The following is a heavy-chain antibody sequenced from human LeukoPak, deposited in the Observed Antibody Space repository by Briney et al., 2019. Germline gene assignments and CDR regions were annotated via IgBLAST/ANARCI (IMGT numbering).Heavy chain of an antibody. J-gene: IGHJ4*02. CDR1: GLTYRNYY. CDR2: ISDDGSYA. D-gene: IGHD4/OR15-4a*01. CDR3: ARTMVRGPGGHFDY. Sequence: GGSLRISCAASGLTYRNYYFSWVRQAPGKGLEWISYISDDGSYANYADSVRGRFTISRDNAKNSLFLQMNSLRVEDTAVYYCARTMVRGPGGHFDYRGQGTLVTVYS. V-gene: IGHV3-11*03.